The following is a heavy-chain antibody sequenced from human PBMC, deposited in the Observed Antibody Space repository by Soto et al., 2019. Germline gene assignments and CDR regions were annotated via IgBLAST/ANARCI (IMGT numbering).Heavy chain of an antibody. CDR1: GFTFSSYW. CDR3: ASDLSGRADV. J-gene: IGHJ6*02. CDR2: MNEDGGTT. V-gene: IGHV3-74*01. Sequence: GESLKISCAASGFTFSSYWMHWVRQAPGKGLVWVSRMNEDGGTTDYADSVKGRFTISRDNAKNTLYLRMNSRRVEDTAVYYCASDLSGRADVWGQGTTVTVSS. D-gene: IGHD3-10*01.